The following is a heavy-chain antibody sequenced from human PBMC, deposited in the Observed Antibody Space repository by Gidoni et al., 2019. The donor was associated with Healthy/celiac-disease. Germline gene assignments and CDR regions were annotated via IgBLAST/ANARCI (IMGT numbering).Heavy chain of an antibody. CDR2: ISYDGSNK. CDR1: GFTFSSYG. Sequence: QVPLVESGGGVVQPGRSLRLSCAASGFTFSSYGMHWVRQAPGKALGWVAGISYDGSNKYYADSVKGRFTISRDNSKNTLYLQMNSLRAEDTAVYYCAKDLRSSGWYPGVYWGQGTLVTVSS. J-gene: IGHJ4*02. CDR3: AKDLRSSGWYPGVY. V-gene: IGHV3-30*18. D-gene: IGHD6-19*01.